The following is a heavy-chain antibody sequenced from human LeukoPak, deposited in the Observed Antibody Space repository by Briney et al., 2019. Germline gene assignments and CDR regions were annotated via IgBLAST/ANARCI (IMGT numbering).Heavy chain of an antibody. Sequence: SETLSLTCTVSGGSITFSSYYWSWIRQPPGKGLEWIGYIYYSGSTNYNPSLKSRVTISVDTSKNQFSLKLSSVTAADTAVYYCARSGYSSSWAMDDAFDIWGQGTMVTVSS. V-gene: IGHV4-61*05. D-gene: IGHD6-13*01. J-gene: IGHJ3*02. CDR1: GGSITFSSYY. CDR2: IYYSGST. CDR3: ARSGYSSSWAMDDAFDI.